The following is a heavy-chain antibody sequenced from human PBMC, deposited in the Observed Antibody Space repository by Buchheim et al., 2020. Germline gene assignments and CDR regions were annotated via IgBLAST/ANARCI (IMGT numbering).Heavy chain of an antibody. CDR2: IIPNSGAT. V-gene: IGHV1-2*06. Sequence: QVQLVQSGAEVKKSGASVKVSCKASGYTFTGYSLHWVRQAPGQGLEWMGRIIPNSGATNYAQKFQDRVTMTRDTSTSTADMELSRLRTDDTAVYYCARVLSVTMMIVLGYWGQGTL. J-gene: IGHJ4*02. CDR3: ARVLSVTMMIVLGY. CDR1: GYTFTGYS. D-gene: IGHD3-22*01.